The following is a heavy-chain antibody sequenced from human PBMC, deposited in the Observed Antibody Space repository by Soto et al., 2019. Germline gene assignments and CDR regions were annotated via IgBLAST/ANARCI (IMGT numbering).Heavy chain of an antibody. V-gene: IGHV3-48*03. CDR1: GFTLSSSE. CDR3: ARGLEYYFKPGVFDI. D-gene: IGHD1-26*01. CDR2: VGSSGNTK. Sequence: SGGSLRLSXAASGFTLSSSEMNWVRQAPGKGLEWVSYVGSSGNTKYYADSVKGRFTISRDNAKNSLYLQMNSLRAEDTAVYYCARGLEYYFKPGVFDIWGQGTMVTVSS. J-gene: IGHJ3*02.